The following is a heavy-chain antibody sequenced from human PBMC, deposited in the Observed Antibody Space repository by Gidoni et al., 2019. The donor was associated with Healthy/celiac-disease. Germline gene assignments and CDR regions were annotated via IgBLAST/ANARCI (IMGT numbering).Heavy chain of an antibody. J-gene: IGHJ3*02. CDR2: IVVGSGNT. CDR1: GFTFTSSA. D-gene: IGHD6-13*01. V-gene: IGHV1-58*01. CDR3: AAYAGIAAAVTDAFDI. Sequence: QMQLVQSGPEVKKPGTSVKVSCKASGFTFTSSAVQWVRQARGQRLEWIGWIVVGSGNTNYAQKFQERVTITRDMSTSTAYMELSSLRSEDTAVYYCAAYAGIAAAVTDAFDIWGQGTMVTVSS.